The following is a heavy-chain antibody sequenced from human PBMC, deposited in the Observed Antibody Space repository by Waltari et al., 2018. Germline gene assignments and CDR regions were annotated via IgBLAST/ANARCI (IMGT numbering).Heavy chain of an antibody. Sequence: QVQLQQWGAGLLKPSETLSLTCAVYGGSFSGYYWSWIRQPPGKGLEWIGEINHSGSTNYNPSLKSRVTISVDTSKNQFSLKLSSVTAADTAVYYCARGKGRWNYRNWFDPWGQGTLVTVSS. CDR3: ARGKGRWNYRNWFDP. J-gene: IGHJ5*02. CDR1: GGSFSGYY. D-gene: IGHD1-7*01. V-gene: IGHV4-34*01. CDR2: INHSGST.